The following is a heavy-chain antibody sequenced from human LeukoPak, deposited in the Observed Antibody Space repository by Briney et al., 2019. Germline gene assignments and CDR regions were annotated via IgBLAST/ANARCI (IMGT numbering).Heavy chain of an antibody. CDR2: IHPSGST. D-gene: IGHD4-17*01. CDR1: GDSISSYY. Sequence: SETLSLTCTVSGDSISSYYWSWVRQPAGKGLEWIGRIHPSGSTNYNPSLKSRVTLSVDTSKNQFSLKLSSVTAADTAVYYCARGPGDYVDYWGQGTLVTVSS. V-gene: IGHV4-4*07. CDR3: ARGPGDYVDY. J-gene: IGHJ4*02.